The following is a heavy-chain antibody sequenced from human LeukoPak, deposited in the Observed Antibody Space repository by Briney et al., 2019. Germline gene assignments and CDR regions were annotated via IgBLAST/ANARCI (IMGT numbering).Heavy chain of an antibody. CDR3: ASTGSGTQKFDY. J-gene: IGHJ4*02. Sequence: GGSLRLSCAASGFTFSSYGMHWVRQAPGKGLEWVAVISYDGSNKYYADSVKGRFTISRDNSKNTLYLQMNSLRAEDTAVYYCASTGSGTQKFDYWGQGTLVTVSS. V-gene: IGHV3-30*03. CDR1: GFTFSSYG. D-gene: IGHD3-10*01. CDR2: ISYDGSNK.